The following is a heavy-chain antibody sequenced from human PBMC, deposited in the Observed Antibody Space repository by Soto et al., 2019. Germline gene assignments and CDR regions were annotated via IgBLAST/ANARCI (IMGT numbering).Heavy chain of an antibody. CDR1: GGSISGFY. CDR2: IHYTRNT. Sequence: SETLSLTCTVSGGSISGFYWSWIRQAPGGGLEWVGYIHYTRNTDYNPSHKRRDTISIDTSKNQFSLKLNSATAADTAMYYCTRDTYGGGIWGQGTMVT. J-gene: IGHJ3*02. CDR3: TRDTYGGGI. V-gene: IGHV4-59*01. D-gene: IGHD4-17*01.